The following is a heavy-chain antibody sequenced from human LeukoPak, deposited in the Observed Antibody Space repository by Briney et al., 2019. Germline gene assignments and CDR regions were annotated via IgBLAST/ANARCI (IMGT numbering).Heavy chain of an antibody. D-gene: IGHD7-27*01. Sequence: PGGSLRLSCTTSGFTFSSYALSWVRQAPGKGLEWVSGIRVSGSTYYPDSVTGRFTTSRDNSENTLYLQMSGLRAEDTAIYYCAKGTGDTAYYFDFWGQGVLVTVSS. CDR3: AKGTGDTAYYFDF. V-gene: IGHV3-23*01. CDR1: GFTFSSYA. J-gene: IGHJ4*02. CDR2: IRVSGST.